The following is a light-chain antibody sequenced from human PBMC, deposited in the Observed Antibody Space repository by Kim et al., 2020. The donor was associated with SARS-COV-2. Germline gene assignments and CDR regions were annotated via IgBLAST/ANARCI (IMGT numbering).Light chain of an antibody. CDR2: GNC. Sequence: PGERVTISCTGSSSNIGAGYDVHWYQQLPGTAPKLLIYGNCNRPSGVPDRFSGSKSGTSASLAITGLQAEDEADYYCQSYDSSLGVFGTGTKVTVL. CDR3: QSYDSSLGV. J-gene: IGLJ1*01. V-gene: IGLV1-40*01. CDR1: SSNIGAGYD.